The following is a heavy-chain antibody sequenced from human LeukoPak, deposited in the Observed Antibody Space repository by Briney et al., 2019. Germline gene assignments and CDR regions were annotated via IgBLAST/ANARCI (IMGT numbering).Heavy chain of an antibody. J-gene: IGHJ6*02. CDR3: ATVESFDFGMDV. CDR2: IIPIVNIP. V-gene: IGHV1-69*04. Sequence: SVKVSCKASGGSFSVYALSWVRQAPGQGLEWMGRIIPIVNIPDYPQKFRDRVTITADKSTGTAYMELSSLRSEDTAVYFCATVESFDFGMDVWGQGTTVTVTS. D-gene: IGHD2/OR15-2a*01. CDR1: GGSFSVYA.